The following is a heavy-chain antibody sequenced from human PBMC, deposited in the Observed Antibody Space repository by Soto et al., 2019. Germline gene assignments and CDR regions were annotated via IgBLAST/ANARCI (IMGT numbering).Heavy chain of an antibody. D-gene: IGHD3-16*01. CDR3: ASHWGSDLPPRST. CDR1: VFTFSSYA. V-gene: IGHV3-23*01. CDR2: ISGSGGST. Sequence: LSCAASVFTFSSYAMSWVRQAPGKGLEWVSAISGSGGSTYYADSVKGRFTISRDNSKNTLYLQMNSLRAEDTAVYYCASHWGSDLPPRSTWGQGTLVTVSS. J-gene: IGHJ5*02.